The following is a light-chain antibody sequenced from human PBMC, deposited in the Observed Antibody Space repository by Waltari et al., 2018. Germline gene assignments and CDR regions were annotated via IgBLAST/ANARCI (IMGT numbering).Light chain of an antibody. CDR1: SSNIDFSNY. J-gene: IGLJ3*02. CDR3: TVKRGSNTVV. CDR2: DVS. Sequence: QSALTQPASVSGSPGQSLTISCTGASSNIDFSNYVCWYQQTPGKAPKLIIYDVSNLPSGVPDRFSGSKSGSTASLTISGLQAEDEADYYCTVKRGSNTVVFGGGTKLTVL. V-gene: IGLV2-14*01.